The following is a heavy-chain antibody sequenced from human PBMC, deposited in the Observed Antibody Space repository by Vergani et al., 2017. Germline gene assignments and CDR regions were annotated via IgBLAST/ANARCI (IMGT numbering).Heavy chain of an antibody. V-gene: IGHV3-11*01. Sequence: VQLVASGGGLVQRGGSLRLSCEASGFSFSDHYMTWIRQAPGKGLEWVSYISNSGNTIEYADSVKGRFSISRDNAKSSLFLQMDSLRAEDTAVYYCARDHRDYNNYPGTFDIWGQGSMVTVSS. J-gene: IGHJ3*02. D-gene: IGHD5-24*01. CDR2: ISNSGNTI. CDR1: GFSFSDHY. CDR3: ARDHRDYNNYPGTFDI.